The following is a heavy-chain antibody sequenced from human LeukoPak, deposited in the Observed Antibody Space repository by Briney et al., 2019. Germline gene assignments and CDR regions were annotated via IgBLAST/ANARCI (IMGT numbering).Heavy chain of an antibody. V-gene: IGHV3-48*01. J-gene: IGHJ4*02. CDR1: GFPFSSYN. Sequence: GGSLRLSCAASGFPFSSYNMNWVRQAPGKGLEWVSYISSSSSTIYYADSVKGRFTISRDNSKNTLYLQMNSLRAEDTAVYYCARDSPNYYDSSGYYYVFDYWGQGTLVTVSS. CDR3: ARDSPNYYDSSGYYYVFDY. D-gene: IGHD3-22*01. CDR2: ISSSSSTI.